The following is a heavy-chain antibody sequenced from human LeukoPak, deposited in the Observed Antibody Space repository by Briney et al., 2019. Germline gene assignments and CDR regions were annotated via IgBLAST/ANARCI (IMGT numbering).Heavy chain of an antibody. D-gene: IGHD2-2*02. J-gene: IGHJ3*02. CDR2: MNPNSGNT. CDR1: GYTFTSYD. CDR3: AREAQRVCSSTSCYRRDDAFDI. V-gene: IGHV1-8*03. Sequence: ASVKVSCKASGYTFTSYDINWVRQATGQGLEWMGWMNPNSGNTGYAQKFQGRVTITRNTSISTAYMELSSLRSEDTAVYYCAREAQRVCSSTSCYRRDDAFDIWGQGTMVTVSS.